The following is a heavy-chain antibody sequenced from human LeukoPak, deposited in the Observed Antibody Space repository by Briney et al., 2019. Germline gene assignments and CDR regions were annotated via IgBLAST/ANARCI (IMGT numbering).Heavy chain of an antibody. CDR1: GFTFDDYA. CDR3: AKGRITAMITYFDY. CDR2: ISWNSGSI. J-gene: IGHJ4*02. V-gene: IGHV3-9*01. Sequence: GGSLRLSCAASGFTFDDYAMHWVRQAPGKGLEWVSGISWNSGSIGYADSVKGRFTISRDNSKNTLYLQMNSLRAEDTAVYYCAKGRITAMITYFDYWGQGTLVTVSS. D-gene: IGHD5-18*01.